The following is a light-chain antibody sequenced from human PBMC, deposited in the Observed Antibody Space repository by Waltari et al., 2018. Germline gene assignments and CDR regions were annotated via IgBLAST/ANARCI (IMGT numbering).Light chain of an antibody. J-gene: IGKJ1*01. CDR3: QQYNNWPRT. Sequence: ETVMTQSPATLSVSPGERATLSCRASQSVSSNLAWYQQKPGQAPRPPIYDASTRATGIPARFSGSGSGTEFTLTISSMQSEDFAVYYCQQYNNWPRTFGQGTKVGIK. CDR1: QSVSSN. V-gene: IGKV3-15*01. CDR2: DAS.